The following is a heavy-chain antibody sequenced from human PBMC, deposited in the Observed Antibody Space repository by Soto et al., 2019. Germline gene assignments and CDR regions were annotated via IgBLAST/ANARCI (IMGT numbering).Heavy chain of an antibody. D-gene: IGHD6-6*01. J-gene: IGHJ4*02. CDR2: INHSGST. CDR3: ARGRSSSSSPARRRYYFDY. Sequence: PSETLSLTCAVYGGSFSGYYWSWIRQPPGKGLEWIGEINHSGSTNYNPSLKSRVTISVDTSKNQFSLKLSSVTAADTAVYYCARGRSSSSSPARRRYYFDYWGQGTLVTVSS. V-gene: IGHV4-34*01. CDR1: GGSFSGYY.